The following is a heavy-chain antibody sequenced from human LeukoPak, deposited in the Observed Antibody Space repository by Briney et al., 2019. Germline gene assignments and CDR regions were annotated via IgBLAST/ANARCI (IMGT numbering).Heavy chain of an antibody. V-gene: IGHV4-59*01. CDR1: GGSISSDY. D-gene: IGHD3-3*01. Sequence: PSETLSLTCTVSGGSISSDYWSWIRQPPGKGLEYIGFIYSSGTSNYNPSLKSRVTMSVDTSKIQFSLKLSSVTAADTAVYYCARGMYDLQLGALFDPWGQGTLVTVSS. CDR2: IYSSGTS. CDR3: ARGMYDLQLGALFDP. J-gene: IGHJ5*02.